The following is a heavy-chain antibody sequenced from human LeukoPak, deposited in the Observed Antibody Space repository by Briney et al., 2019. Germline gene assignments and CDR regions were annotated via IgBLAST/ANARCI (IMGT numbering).Heavy chain of an antibody. Sequence: SVKVSCKASGGTFSSYAISWVRQAPGQGLEWMGGIIPIFGTANYAQKFQGRVTMTEDTSTDTAYMELSSLRSGDTAVYYCATGATGFDYWGQGTLVTVSS. J-gene: IGHJ4*02. V-gene: IGHV1-69*06. CDR3: ATGATGFDY. CDR1: GGTFSSYA. CDR2: IIPIFGTA.